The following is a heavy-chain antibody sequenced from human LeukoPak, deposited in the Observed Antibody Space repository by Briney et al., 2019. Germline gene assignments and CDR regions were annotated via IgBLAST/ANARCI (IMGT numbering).Heavy chain of an antibody. D-gene: IGHD4-23*01. CDR3: AANGGPFDF. CDR2: INQHGSDK. V-gene: IGHV3-7*05. J-gene: IGHJ4*02. CDR1: GFTCSSNW. Sequence: PGGSLMLFCAASGFTCSSNWMSWVRQAPGKELEWVTNINQHGSDKYYVDSVRGRFTVSRDYAKNSLFLQMNSLRAEDTAVYYCAANGGPFDFWGQGTLVTVSS.